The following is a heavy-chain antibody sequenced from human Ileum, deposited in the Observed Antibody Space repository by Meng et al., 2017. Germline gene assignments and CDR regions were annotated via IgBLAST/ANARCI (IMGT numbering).Heavy chain of an antibody. CDR3: AKADWIVVSWFDP. Sequence: EGQVVGSGGGLVQSGGSLRRSWAAYGFTSSHFAMGWGRLAPGKGLEWVALITGGGEYTYHAESVRGRFTISRDNVKNTLDLQMDSLRAEDTALYYCAKADWIVVSWFDPWGQGILVTVSS. CDR1: GFTSSHFA. V-gene: IGHV3-23*04. D-gene: IGHD2-15*01. CDR2: ITGGGEYT. J-gene: IGHJ5*02.